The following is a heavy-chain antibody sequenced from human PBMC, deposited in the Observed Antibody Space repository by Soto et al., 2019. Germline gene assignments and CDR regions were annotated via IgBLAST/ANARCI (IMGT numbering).Heavy chain of an antibody. V-gene: IGHV3-23*01. CDR1: GFTFSRHA. CDR3: ARVSSSWYAGFFDL. J-gene: IGHJ4*02. D-gene: IGHD6-13*01. CDR2: LSDSGGSI. Sequence: EVQLLESGGGLVQPGGSLRLSCTASGFTFSRHAMTWVRQAPGKGLEWVSGLSDSGGSIYYADSVKGRFTISRDNSMKPLCLQMSSLGAEDTAIYYCARVSSSWYAGFFDLWGQGTLVTVSS.